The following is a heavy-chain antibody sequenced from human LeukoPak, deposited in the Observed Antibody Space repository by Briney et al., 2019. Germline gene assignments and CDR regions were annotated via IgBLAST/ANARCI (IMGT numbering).Heavy chain of an antibody. CDR3: ARQRYCSSTSCYTFDPKYHFDY. J-gene: IGHJ4*02. V-gene: IGHV4-39*01. D-gene: IGHD2-2*02. Sequence: SSETLSHTCTVSGGSISSSSYYWGWIRQPPGKGLEWIGSICYSGSTYYNPSLKSRVTISVDTSKNQFSLKLSSVTAADTAVYYCARQRYCSSTSCYTFDPKYHFDYWGQGTLVTVSS. CDR2: ICYSGST. CDR1: GGSISSSSYY.